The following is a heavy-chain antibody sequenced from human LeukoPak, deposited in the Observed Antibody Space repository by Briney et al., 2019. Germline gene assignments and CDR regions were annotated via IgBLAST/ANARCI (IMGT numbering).Heavy chain of an antibody. D-gene: IGHD3-3*01. V-gene: IGHV4-34*01. CDR3: ASPYYDFWSGSRGYFDY. J-gene: IGHJ4*02. CDR2: INHSGST. CDR1: GGSFSGYP. Sequence: TSETLSLTCAVYGGSFSGYPWSWIRQPPGKGLEWIGEINHSGSTNYNPSLKSRVTISVDRSKNQFSLKLNSVTAADTAVYYCASPYYDFWSGSRGYFDYWGQGTPVTVSS.